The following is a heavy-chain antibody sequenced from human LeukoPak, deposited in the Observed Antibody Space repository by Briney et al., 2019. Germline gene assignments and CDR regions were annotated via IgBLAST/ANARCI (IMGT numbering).Heavy chain of an antibody. CDR3: ARLNYYDSSGYYYCDY. V-gene: IGHV1-18*01. Sequence: GASVKVSCKASGYTFTSYGISWVRQAPGQGLEWMGWISAYNGNTNYAQKLQGRVTMTTDTSTSTAYMELRSPRSDDTAVYYCARLNYYDSSGYYYCDYWGQGTLVTVSS. CDR1: GYTFTSYG. CDR2: ISAYNGNT. D-gene: IGHD3-22*01. J-gene: IGHJ4*02.